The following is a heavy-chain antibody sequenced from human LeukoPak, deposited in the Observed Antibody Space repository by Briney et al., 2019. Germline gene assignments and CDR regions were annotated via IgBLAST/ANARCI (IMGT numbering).Heavy chain of an antibody. D-gene: IGHD4-23*01. CDR3: ARDMAVGGNIAWFDP. CDR1: GYTFSDYN. V-gene: IGHV1-2*02. CDR2: VNPNSGGT. J-gene: IGHJ5*02. Sequence: ASVKVSCMASGYTFSDYNMHWVRLAPGQGLEWMGWVNPNSGGTNYAQKFQGRATMTRDTSISTAYMELSSLRSDDTAVYYCARDMAVGGNIAWFDPWGQGTLVTVSS.